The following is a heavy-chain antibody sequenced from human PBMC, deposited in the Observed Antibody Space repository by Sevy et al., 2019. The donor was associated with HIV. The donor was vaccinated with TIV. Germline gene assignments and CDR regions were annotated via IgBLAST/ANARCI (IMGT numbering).Heavy chain of an antibody. D-gene: IGHD2-2*01. CDR2: ISYDGSNK. Sequence: GGCLRLSCAASGFTFSSYAMHWVRQAPGKGLEWVAVISYDGSNKYYADSVKGRFTISRDNSKNTLYLQMNSLRAEDTAVYYCGRVGIDIVVVPAAKRDDDYYYYMDVWGKGTSVLVSS. CDR1: GFTFSSYA. CDR3: GRVGIDIVVVPAAKRDDDYYYYMDV. V-gene: IGHV3-30-3*01. J-gene: IGHJ6*03.